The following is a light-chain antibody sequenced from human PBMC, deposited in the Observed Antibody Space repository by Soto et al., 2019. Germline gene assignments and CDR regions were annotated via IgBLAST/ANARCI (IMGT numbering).Light chain of an antibody. Sequence: EIVLTQSPGTLSLSPGERATLSCRASQSVSSSYFAWYQQKPGQAPRLLFYGVSSRATGIPDRFSGSGSGTDFSLTISRLEHEDFAVYYCQQYVNSRPITFGQGTRLEIK. CDR3: QQYVNSRPIT. CDR2: GVS. CDR1: QSVSSSY. V-gene: IGKV3-20*01. J-gene: IGKJ5*01.